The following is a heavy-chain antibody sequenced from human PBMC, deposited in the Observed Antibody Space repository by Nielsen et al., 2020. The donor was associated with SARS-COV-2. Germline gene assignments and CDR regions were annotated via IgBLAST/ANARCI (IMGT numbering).Heavy chain of an antibody. CDR1: GGSINSSSYY. Sequence: SETLSLTCTVSGGSINSSSYYWGWIRQPPGKGLEWIGNIHYSGSTYYNPSLKSRVAISEDTSKNQFSLKLISVTAADTAVFYCARWFMGGGFDYWGQGSLVTVSS. J-gene: IGHJ4*02. V-gene: IGHV4-39*01. D-gene: IGHD3-10*01. CDR2: IHYSGST. CDR3: ARWFMGGGFDY.